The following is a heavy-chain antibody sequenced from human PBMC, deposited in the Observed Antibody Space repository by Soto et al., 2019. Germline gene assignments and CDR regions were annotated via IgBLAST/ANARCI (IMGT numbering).Heavy chain of an antibody. CDR2: IRGSAGNT. CDR3: AKPLWFGESVFDP. Sequence: GGSLRLSCAASGFTFSDCGMSWVRQAPGKGLEWVSTIRGSAGNTYYVDSVKGRFTISRDDSTNTMYLQMNSLRAEDTAVYYCAKPLWFGESVFDPWGQGTLVTVSS. D-gene: IGHD3-10*01. J-gene: IGHJ5*02. V-gene: IGHV3-23*01. CDR1: GFTFSDCG.